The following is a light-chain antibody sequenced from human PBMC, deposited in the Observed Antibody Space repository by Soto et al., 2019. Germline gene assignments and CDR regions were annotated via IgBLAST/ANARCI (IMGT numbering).Light chain of an antibody. CDR1: PSVSSSY. V-gene: IGKV3-20*01. Sequence: EIVLTQSPGTLPLYPGERATLSCRASPSVSSSYLSWYQQKRGQAPRLLIYGASSSATGIPDRFSGSGSGTDFTLTINRLEPEDFAVYYCQQDGSSVRTFGQGTRVDIK. CDR3: QQDGSSVRT. J-gene: IGKJ1*01. CDR2: GAS.